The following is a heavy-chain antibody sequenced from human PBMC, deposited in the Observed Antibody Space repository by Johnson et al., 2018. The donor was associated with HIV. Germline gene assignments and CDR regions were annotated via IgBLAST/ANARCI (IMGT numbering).Heavy chain of an antibody. D-gene: IGHD6-19*01. CDR1: GFTFSDYY. V-gene: IGHV3-11*04. Sequence: QVQLVESGGGLVKPGGSLRLSCAVSGFTFSDYYMTWIRQAPGKGLEWISYISSSGSTIYYADSVKGRSTISRVNVKNSLYLQINSLRVEDTAVYYCARIPGSGWEHDGFDLWGQGTMVTVSS. CDR3: ARIPGSGWEHDGFDL. J-gene: IGHJ3*01. CDR2: ISSSGSTI.